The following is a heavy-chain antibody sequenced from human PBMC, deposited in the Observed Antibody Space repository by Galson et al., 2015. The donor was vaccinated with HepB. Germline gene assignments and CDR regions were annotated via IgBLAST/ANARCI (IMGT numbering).Heavy chain of an antibody. CDR2: IIPIFGTA. CDR3: ARGGITMVRGVRYNWFDP. D-gene: IGHD3-10*01. V-gene: IGHV1-69*06. Sequence: SVKVSCKASGGTFSSYAISWVRQAPGQGLEWMGGIIPIFGTANYAQKFQGRVTITADKSTSTAYMELSSLRSEDTAVYYCARGGITMVRGVRYNWFDPWGQGTLVTVSS. J-gene: IGHJ5*02. CDR1: GGTFSSYA.